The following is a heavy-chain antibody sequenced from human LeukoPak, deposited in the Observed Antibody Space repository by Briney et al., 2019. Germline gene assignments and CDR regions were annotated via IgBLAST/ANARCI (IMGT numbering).Heavy chain of an antibody. V-gene: IGHV1-18*01. Sequence: GASVKVSCKASGYTFTTYGITWVRQAPGQGPEWMGYISAYNGKTNYAEKLQGRVTMTTDTSTSTASMELRSLRSDDTAVYYCARAELEYCSGATCYAAYSFDFWGQGTLVTVSS. CDR1: GYTFTTYG. CDR3: ARAELEYCSGATCYAAYSFDF. D-gene: IGHD2-2*01. J-gene: IGHJ4*02. CDR2: ISAYNGKT.